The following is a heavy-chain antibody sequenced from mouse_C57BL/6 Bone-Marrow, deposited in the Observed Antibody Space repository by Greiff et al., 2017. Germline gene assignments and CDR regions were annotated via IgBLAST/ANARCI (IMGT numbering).Heavy chain of an antibody. Sequence: VQLQQSGAELVKPGASVKLSCTASGFNIKDYYIHWVKQRTEQGLEWIGRIDPEDGETKYAPKFQDKATITADTSSNTAYLQLSILTSEDTAVYYCTRSRIYYGTNYGGQGTTLTVSS. CDR3: TRSRIYYGTNY. V-gene: IGHV14-2*01. J-gene: IGHJ2*01. CDR2: IDPEDGET. D-gene: IGHD1-1*01. CDR1: GFNIKDYY.